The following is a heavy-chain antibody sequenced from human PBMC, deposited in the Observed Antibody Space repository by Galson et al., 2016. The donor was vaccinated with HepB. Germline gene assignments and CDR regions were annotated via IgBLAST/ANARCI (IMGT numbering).Heavy chain of an antibody. CDR2: IKQDGSEK. D-gene: IGHD4-17*01. Sequence: SLRLSCAASGFIFSTYCMSWVRQAPGKGLEWVANIKQDGSEKYYADSVKGRFTISRDNAKKSLYLQMNSLRVEDTAVYYCARDDETYGDPDFWGQGTLVTVSS. V-gene: IGHV3-7*03. CDR3: ARDDETYGDPDF. J-gene: IGHJ4*02. CDR1: GFIFSTYC.